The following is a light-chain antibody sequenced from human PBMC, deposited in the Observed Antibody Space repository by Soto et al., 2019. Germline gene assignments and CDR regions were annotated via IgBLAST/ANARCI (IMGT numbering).Light chain of an antibody. V-gene: IGKV3-20*01. J-gene: IGKJ1*01. Sequence: EIVLTQSPGTLSLSPGERATLSCRASQSVSTNSLSWYQQQPGQAPRLLIYDASTRATGIPDRFSGSGSGTDFTLTISELEPEDFAVYYCQHYDWSLTWTFGQGTKVDI. CDR2: DAS. CDR3: QHYDWSLTWT. CDR1: QSVSTNS.